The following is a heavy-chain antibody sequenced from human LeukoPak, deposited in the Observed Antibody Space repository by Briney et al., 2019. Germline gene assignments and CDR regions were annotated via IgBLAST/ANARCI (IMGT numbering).Heavy chain of an antibody. Sequence: GGSLRLSCAASGFSFSSYAMGWVRQAPGKGLEWVSAISGSGGSTYYADSVKGRFTISRDNSKNTLYLQMNSLRAEDTAVYYCAKDHSSSYDYVWGSYFDPWGQGTLVTVSS. CDR2: ISGSGGST. V-gene: IGHV3-23*01. CDR1: GFSFSSYA. CDR3: AKDHSSSYDYVWGSYFDP. J-gene: IGHJ5*02. D-gene: IGHD3-16*01.